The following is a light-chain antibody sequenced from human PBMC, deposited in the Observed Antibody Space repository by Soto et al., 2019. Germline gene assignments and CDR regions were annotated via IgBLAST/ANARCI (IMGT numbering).Light chain of an antibody. Sequence: QSALTQPPSASGSPGQSVTISCTGTSSDVGGYNYVSWYQQHPGKVPKLMIYEVSKRPSGVPDRFSGSKSGNTASLTVSGLQAEDEAEYYCCSYAGSNTHYVFGTGTKLTVL. CDR1: SSDVGGYNY. CDR3: CSYAGSNTHYV. CDR2: EVS. J-gene: IGLJ1*01. V-gene: IGLV2-8*01.